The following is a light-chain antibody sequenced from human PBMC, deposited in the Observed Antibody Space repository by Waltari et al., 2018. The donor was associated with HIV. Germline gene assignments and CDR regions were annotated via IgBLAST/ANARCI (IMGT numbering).Light chain of an antibody. CDR3: QQRSNWPPLT. Sequence: EIVLTQSPATLFLSPGERATLSCRASQSVGSYLAWYQQKPGQAPRLLSYDASSRATGIPARFSGSGSGTDFTLTISSLQPEDFAVYYCQQRSNWPPLTFGGGTKVGIK. V-gene: IGKV3-11*01. J-gene: IGKJ4*01. CDR1: QSVGSY. CDR2: DAS.